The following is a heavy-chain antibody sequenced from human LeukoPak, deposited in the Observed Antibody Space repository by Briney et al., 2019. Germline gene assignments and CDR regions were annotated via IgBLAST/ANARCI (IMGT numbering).Heavy chain of an antibody. Sequence: ASVKVSCKASGYTFTSYGISWVRQAPGQGLEWMGWISAYNGNTNYAQKLQGRVTMTTDTPTSTAYMELRSLRSDDTAVYYCARDPWRYYYGSGSYNWFDSWGQGTLVTVSS. J-gene: IGHJ5*01. CDR2: ISAYNGNT. CDR3: ARDPWRYYYGSGSYNWFDS. CDR1: GYTFTSYG. D-gene: IGHD3-10*01. V-gene: IGHV1-18*04.